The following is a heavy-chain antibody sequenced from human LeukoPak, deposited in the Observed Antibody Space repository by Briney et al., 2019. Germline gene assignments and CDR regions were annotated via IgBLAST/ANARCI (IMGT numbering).Heavy chain of an antibody. D-gene: IGHD6-19*01. Sequence: SETLSLTCTVSGGSISSYYWSWIRQPPGKGLEWIGYIYYSGSTNYKPSLKSRVTISVDTSKNQFSLKLSSVTAADTAVYYCARESSIAVAGPHAFDIWGQGTMVTVSS. CDR3: ARESSIAVAGPHAFDI. CDR1: GGSISSYY. J-gene: IGHJ3*02. CDR2: IYYSGST. V-gene: IGHV4-59*01.